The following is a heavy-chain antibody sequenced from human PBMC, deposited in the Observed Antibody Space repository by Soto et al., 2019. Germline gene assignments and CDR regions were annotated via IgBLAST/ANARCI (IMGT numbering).Heavy chain of an antibody. D-gene: IGHD2-8*02. CDR3: ARDKITGLFDY. V-gene: IGHV4-30-2*01. CDR2: INHSGST. Sequence: SETLSLTCAVSGGSISSGGYTWTWIRQPPGQGLEWIGEINHSGSTNYNPSLKSRVTISVDTSKNQFSLKLTSVTAADTAVYYCARDKITGLFDYWGQGTLVTVSS. J-gene: IGHJ4*02. CDR1: GGSISSGGYT.